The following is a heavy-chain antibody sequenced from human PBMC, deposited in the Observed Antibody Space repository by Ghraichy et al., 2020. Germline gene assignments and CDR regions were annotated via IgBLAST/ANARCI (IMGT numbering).Heavy chain of an antibody. V-gene: IGHV3-11*01. Sequence: GESLNISCAASRFTFSDYYMSWIRQAPGKGLEWVSYLSGRGSTIHYADAVKGRFTISRDNAKNSLYLQMNSLRTDDTAVYYCARHGGDSYGYVGYWGQGTLVTVSS. D-gene: IGHD5-18*01. CDR3: ARHGGDSYGYVGY. CDR2: LSGRGSTI. CDR1: RFTFSDYY. J-gene: IGHJ4*02.